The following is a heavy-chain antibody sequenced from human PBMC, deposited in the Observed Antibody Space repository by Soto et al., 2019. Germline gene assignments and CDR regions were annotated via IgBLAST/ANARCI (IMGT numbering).Heavy chain of an antibody. CDR1: GGTFSSYA. Sequence: SVKVSCKASGGTFSSYAISWVRQAPGQGLEWMGGIIPIFGTANYAQKFQGRVTITADKSTSTAYMELSSLRSEDTAVYYCERERKDIVFSHWLDPWGQGPLVTVYS. J-gene: IGHJ5*02. CDR3: ERERKDIVFSHWLDP. CDR2: IIPIFGTA. D-gene: IGHD2-15*01. V-gene: IGHV1-69*06.